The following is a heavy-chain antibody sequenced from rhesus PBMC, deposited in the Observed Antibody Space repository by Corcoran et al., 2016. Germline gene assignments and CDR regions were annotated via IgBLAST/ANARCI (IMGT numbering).Heavy chain of an antibody. CDR2: SSNGGNST. D-gene: IGHD1-1*01. CDR3: ARDRAGGFDY. V-gene: IGHV3-178*01. Sequence: EVQLVEAGGGLAKPGGSLRLSCAASGFTFSDYYMDWVRQAPGKGRELVSRSSNGGNSTWYAYSVKGRFTISRENAKNTLYLQMNSLRTEDTAVYYCARDRAGGFDYWGQGVLVTVSS. J-gene: IGHJ4*01. CDR1: GFTFSDYY.